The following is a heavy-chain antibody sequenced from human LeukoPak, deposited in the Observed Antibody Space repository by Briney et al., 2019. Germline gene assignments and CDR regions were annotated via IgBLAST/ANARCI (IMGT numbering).Heavy chain of an antibody. Sequence: GSLRLSCAASGFTFSSCAIHWVRQAPGKGLEWIGEIYHSGSTNYNPSLKSRVTISVDKSKNQFSLKLSSVTAADTAVYYCARDGRDDYGDYVSFDYWGQGTLVTVSS. D-gene: IGHD4-17*01. CDR2: IYHSGST. V-gene: IGHV4-4*02. CDR1: GFTFSSCAI. J-gene: IGHJ4*02. CDR3: ARDGRDDYGDYVSFDY.